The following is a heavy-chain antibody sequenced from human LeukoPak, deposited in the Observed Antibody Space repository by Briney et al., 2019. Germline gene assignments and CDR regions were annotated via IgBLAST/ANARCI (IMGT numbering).Heavy chain of an antibody. J-gene: IGHJ4*02. V-gene: IGHV3-33*01. D-gene: IGHD2-15*01. CDR1: GFTFSSYG. CDR2: IWYDGSIQ. Sequence: GGSLRLSCAASGFTFSSYGMHWVRQAPGKGLEWVAAIWYDGSIQYYADSVKGRFTISRDDSKNTLYLQMDSLRAEDTAVYYCARAGYCSGGSCYGSDYWGQGTLVSVSS. CDR3: ARAGYCSGGSCYGSDY.